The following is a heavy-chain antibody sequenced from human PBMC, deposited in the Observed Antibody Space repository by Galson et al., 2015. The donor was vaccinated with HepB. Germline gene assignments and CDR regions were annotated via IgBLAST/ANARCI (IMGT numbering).Heavy chain of an antibody. Sequence: SLRLSCAASGFMFSGYWMNWVRQAPGKGLEWVANIKEDGSNKYYVDSVTGRFTISRDNARNLLYLQMNSLRAEDTAVYFCARNRGYETFDYGGQGALVTVSS. V-gene: IGHV3-7*03. CDR1: GFMFSGYW. J-gene: IGHJ4*02. CDR2: IKEDGSNK. CDR3: ARNRGYETFDY. D-gene: IGHD5-12*01.